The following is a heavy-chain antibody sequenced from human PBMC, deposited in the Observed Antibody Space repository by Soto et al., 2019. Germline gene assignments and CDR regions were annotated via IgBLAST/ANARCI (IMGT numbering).Heavy chain of an antibody. V-gene: IGHV3-30*03. CDR1: GFNFDDYG. J-gene: IGHJ6*02. CDR2: ITYDGLYQ. D-gene: IGHD3-22*01. CDR3: ALSFGLAYDSSGYSTTGVGV. Sequence: GGSLRLPCVVSGFNFDDYGLHWVRQAPGKRLEWAAVITYDGLYQYYSDSVKDRFTISRDNTRNTVYLKMRNPRPEDTAGAYCALSFGLAYDSSGYSTTGVGVRGHGTTDTAP.